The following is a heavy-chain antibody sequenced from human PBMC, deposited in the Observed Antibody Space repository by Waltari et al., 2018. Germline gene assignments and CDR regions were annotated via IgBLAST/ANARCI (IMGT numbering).Heavy chain of an antibody. J-gene: IGHJ4*02. V-gene: IGHV4-34*01. CDR3: ARGHDQCYDFWSGYYPYFDY. CDR2: INHSGST. D-gene: IGHD3-3*01. CDR1: GGSFSGYY. Sequence: QVQLQQWGAGLLKPSETLSLTCAVYGGSFSGYYWSWIRQPPGKGLEWIGEINHSGSTNYNPSLKSRVTISVDTSKNQFSLKLSSVTAADTAVYYCARGHDQCYDFWSGYYPYFDYWGQGTLVTVSS.